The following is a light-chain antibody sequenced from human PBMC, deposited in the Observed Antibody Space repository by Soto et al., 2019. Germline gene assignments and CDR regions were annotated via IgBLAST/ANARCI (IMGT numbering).Light chain of an antibody. V-gene: IGKV1-9*01. CDR1: QGISSY. Sequence: IQLTPSPSSLSASVGDRVTITCRASQGISSYLAWYQQKPGKAPKLLIYAASTLQSGVPSRFSGSGSGTDFTLTISSLQPEEFATYYGQQLNSYPLTVGGGTKVDIK. CDR2: AAS. CDR3: QQLNSYPLT. J-gene: IGKJ4*01.